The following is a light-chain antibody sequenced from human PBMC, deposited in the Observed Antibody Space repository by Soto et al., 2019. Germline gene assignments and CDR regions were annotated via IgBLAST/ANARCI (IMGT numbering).Light chain of an antibody. Sequence: QSALTQPASVSGSPGQSITISCTGTGSDIGNYDFVSWYQQVPGTAPKAMIYEVSSRPSGVSNRFSGSKSGNTASLTISGLQAEDEAYYYCSSYTTSTSFILFGGGTQLTVL. J-gene: IGLJ2*01. CDR2: EVS. CDR1: GSDIGNYDF. V-gene: IGLV2-14*01. CDR3: SSYTTSTSFIL.